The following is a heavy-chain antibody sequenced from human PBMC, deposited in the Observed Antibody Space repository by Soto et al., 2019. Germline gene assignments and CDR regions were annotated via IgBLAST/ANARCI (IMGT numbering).Heavy chain of an antibody. J-gene: IGHJ4*02. CDR2: IYSSGST. D-gene: IGHD1-20*01. CDR3: ARARYNWNY. V-gene: IGHV4-59*01. Sequence: SETLSLTCTVSGGSLDTYYWTWIRQPPGKGLEWIGYIYSSGSTNYNPSLKSRVTMAVDMSKNQFSLKLTSVTAADTAVYYCARARYNWNYWGQGALVTVSS. CDR1: GGSLDTYY.